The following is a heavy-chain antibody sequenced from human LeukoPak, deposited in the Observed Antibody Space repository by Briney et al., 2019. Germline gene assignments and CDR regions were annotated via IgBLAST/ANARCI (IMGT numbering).Heavy chain of an antibody. J-gene: IGHJ5*02. V-gene: IGHV3-23*01. CDR2: ISGSGAST. D-gene: IGHD3-3*01. CDR1: GFTFSSYA. Sequence: PGESLRLSCAASGFTFSSYAMGWVRQAPGKGLEWVSAISGSGASTYYADSVKGRFSISRDNSKNTLYLQMNSLRAEDTAVYYCAKESYYDFWSGYFAWGQGTLVTVSS. CDR3: AKESYYDFWSGYFA.